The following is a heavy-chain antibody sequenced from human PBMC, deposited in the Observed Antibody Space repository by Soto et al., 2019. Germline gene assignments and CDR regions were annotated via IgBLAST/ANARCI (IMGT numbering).Heavy chain of an antibody. V-gene: IGHV2-5*02. CDR2: IYWDDDK. CDR3: ALRLRYYGWGSERRKWFVP. CDR1: GFSLSTTGVG. J-gene: IGHJ5*02. Sequence: QITLKESGPTLVRPTQTLTLTCTFSGFSLSTTGVGVGWIRQPPGKALECLALIYWDDDKRYSPSLKSRLTITKYTSTNQGSLTTTSIDPGDTATYYCALRLRYYGWGSERRKWFVPWGQGTLVTVSS. D-gene: IGHD3-10*01.